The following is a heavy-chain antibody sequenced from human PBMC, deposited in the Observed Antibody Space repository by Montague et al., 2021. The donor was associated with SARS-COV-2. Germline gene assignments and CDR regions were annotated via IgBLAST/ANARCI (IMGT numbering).Heavy chain of an antibody. V-gene: IGHV4-34*01. CDR3: ARDASSSRWLRDRERDHFYRMDV. CDR2: ITGSGST. Sequence: SETLSLTCTIHGGSFSGGSFSGFYWHWVRQAPGKGLEWFGEITGSGSTIYNASLRCRVTITVHKSDNQLSLTLRSATAADTGVYYCARDASSSRWLRDRERDHFYRMDVWGQGTTVTVSS. D-gene: IGHD2-2*01. CDR1: GGSFSGFY. J-gene: IGHJ6*02.